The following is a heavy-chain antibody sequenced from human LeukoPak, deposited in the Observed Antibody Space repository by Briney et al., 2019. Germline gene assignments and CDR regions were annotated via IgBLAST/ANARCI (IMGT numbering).Heavy chain of an antibody. Sequence: PGGALRLSPAASVFTFCSDIMNWVPQAPRKGRGWVSSISSSSSYIYYADSVKGRFTISRDNAKNSMYVQMNSLRAEYRAVYYCARGLYYFDYWGQGTLVTVSS. J-gene: IGHJ4*02. CDR3: ARGLYYFDY. CDR1: VFTFCSDI. CDR2: ISSSSSYI. V-gene: IGHV3-21*01.